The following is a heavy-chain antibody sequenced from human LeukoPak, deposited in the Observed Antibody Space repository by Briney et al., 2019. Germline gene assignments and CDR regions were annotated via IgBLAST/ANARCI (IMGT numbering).Heavy chain of an antibody. D-gene: IGHD6-6*01. CDR2: INPSRGST. V-gene: IGHV1-46*01. CDR1: GYTFTSYY. Sequence: GASVKVSCKASGYTFTSYYIHWVRQAAGQGLEWMGVINPSRGSTIYAQKFQGRVSMTRERSRSKVYMEVSSLRSEHTAVYHCARYGSSSGWFDPWGQGTLVTVSS. CDR3: ARYGSSSGWFDP. J-gene: IGHJ5*02.